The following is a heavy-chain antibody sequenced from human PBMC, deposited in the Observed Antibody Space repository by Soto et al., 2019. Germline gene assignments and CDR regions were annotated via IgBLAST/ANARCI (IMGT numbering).Heavy chain of an antibody. Sequence: SETLSLTCTVSGGSISSGDYYWSWIRQPPGKGLEWIGYIYYTGSTYYHPSLKSRVTMSVETSKNQFSLKLSSVTAADTAVYYCARQVGGWAPWYFDYWGQGTLVTVSS. D-gene: IGHD6-19*01. J-gene: IGHJ4*02. CDR1: GGSISSGDYY. V-gene: IGHV4-30-4*01. CDR3: ARQVGGWAPWYFDY. CDR2: IYYTGST.